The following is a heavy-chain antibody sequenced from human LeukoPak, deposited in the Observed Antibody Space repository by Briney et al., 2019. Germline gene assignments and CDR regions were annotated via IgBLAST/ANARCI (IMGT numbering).Heavy chain of an antibody. CDR2: ISGNGDIT. Sequence: GGSLRLSCAASGFTFSSYAMSWVRQAPGKGLEWVSAISGNGDITYYADSVRGRFTISRDNSKNTLYLQMNSLRAEDTAVYYCARVKRDCSGGTCYSYDYWGQGTLVTVSS. V-gene: IGHV3-23*01. J-gene: IGHJ4*02. CDR3: ARVKRDCSGGTCYSYDY. CDR1: GFTFSSYA. D-gene: IGHD2-15*01.